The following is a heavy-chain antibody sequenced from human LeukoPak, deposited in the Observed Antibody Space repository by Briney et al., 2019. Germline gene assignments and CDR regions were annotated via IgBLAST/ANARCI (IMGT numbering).Heavy chain of an antibody. Sequence: PSETLSLTCAVYGGSFSGYYWSWIRQPPGKGLEWIGEINHSGSTNYNPSLKSRVTISVDTSKNQFSLKLSSVTAADTAVYYCARVRDPRGVRAFDIWGQGTMVTVSS. CDR2: INHSGST. V-gene: IGHV4-34*01. CDR3: ARVRDPRGVRAFDI. J-gene: IGHJ3*02. D-gene: IGHD3-10*01. CDR1: GGSFSGYY.